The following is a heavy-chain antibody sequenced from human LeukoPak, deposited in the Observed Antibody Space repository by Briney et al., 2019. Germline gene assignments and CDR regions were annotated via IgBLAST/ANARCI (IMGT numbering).Heavy chain of an antibody. CDR3: ASLGYCSSTSCPPPFDP. CDR2: IIPIFGTA. Sequence: SVKVSCKASGGTFSSYAISWVRQAPGQGLEWMGGIIPIFGTANYAQKFQGRVTITADESTSTAYMELSSLRSEDTAVYYCASLGYCSSTSCPPPFDPWGQGTLVTVSS. J-gene: IGHJ5*02. D-gene: IGHD2-2*01. V-gene: IGHV1-69*13. CDR1: GGTFSSYA.